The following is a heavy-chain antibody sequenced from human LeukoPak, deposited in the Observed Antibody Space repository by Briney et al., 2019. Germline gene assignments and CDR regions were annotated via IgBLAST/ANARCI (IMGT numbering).Heavy chain of an antibody. V-gene: IGHV1-69*05. CDR2: IIPIFGTA. Sequence: SVKVSCKASGGTFSSYAISWVRQAPGQGLEWMGRIIPIFGTANYAQKFQGRVTITTDESTSTAYMELSSLRSEDTAVYYCARDDYDFWSGHYKSGDYWGQGTLVTVSS. J-gene: IGHJ4*02. D-gene: IGHD3-3*01. CDR1: GGTFSSYA. CDR3: ARDDYDFWSGHYKSGDY.